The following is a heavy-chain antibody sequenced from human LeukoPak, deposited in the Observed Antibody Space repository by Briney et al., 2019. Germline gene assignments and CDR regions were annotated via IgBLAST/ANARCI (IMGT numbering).Heavy chain of an antibody. V-gene: IGHV1-18*01. CDR2: ISAYNGKT. J-gene: IGHJ3*02. D-gene: IGHD3-22*01. CDR3: ARGGDMRVVGAFDI. CDR1: GYTFTSYG. Sequence: ASVTVSFKASGYTFTSYGINGVRQAPGQGGEGMGWISAYNGKTNYAQKLQGRVTMTRDRARSTVYMELRSLRSDDTALYYCARGGDMRVVGAFDIWGQGTMVTVSS.